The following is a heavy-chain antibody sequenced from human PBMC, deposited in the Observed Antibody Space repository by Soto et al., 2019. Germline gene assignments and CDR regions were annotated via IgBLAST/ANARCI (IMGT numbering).Heavy chain of an antibody. D-gene: IGHD4-17*01. V-gene: IGHV3-30*18. CDR1: GFTFSSYG. J-gene: IGHJ4*02. CDR2: ISYDGSNK. Sequence: WGSLRLSCAASGFTFSSYGMHWVRQAPGKGLEWVAVISYDGSNKYYADSVKGRFTISRDNSKNTLYLQMNSLRAEDTAVYYCAKTAYGDYVVDYWGQGTLVTVSS. CDR3: AKTAYGDYVVDY.